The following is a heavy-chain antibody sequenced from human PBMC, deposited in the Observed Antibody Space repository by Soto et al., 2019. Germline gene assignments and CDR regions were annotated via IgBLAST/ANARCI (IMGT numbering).Heavy chain of an antibody. V-gene: IGHV4-59*08. CDR3: AGRDCSGTNCYYLDYYYMGV. CDR1: GGSFSSYY. Sequence: QVQLQESGPGLVRPSETLSLTCTVSGGSFSSYYWTWIRQSPGKGLEGIGYIYYSGSTDYNPSLRGRLARSIDSSRNQFSLRLNSMTAADTAVYYCAGRDCSGTNCYYLDYYYMGVWGKGTTVTVSS. J-gene: IGHJ6*03. D-gene: IGHD2-2*01. CDR2: IYYSGST.